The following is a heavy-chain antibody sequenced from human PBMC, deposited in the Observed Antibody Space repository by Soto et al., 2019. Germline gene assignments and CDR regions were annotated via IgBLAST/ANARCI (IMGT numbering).Heavy chain of an antibody. V-gene: IGHV6-1*01. J-gene: IGHJ4*02. D-gene: IGHD1-7*01. Sequence: SPPLALPCAICGDSASINRAAWNWIMQSPSRGLEWLGRTYYRSKWYNDYAVSVKSRITINPDTSKNQFSLQLNSVTPEDTAVYYCARGARKTGTIDYWGQGTLVTVSS. CDR1: GDSASINRAA. CDR3: ARGARKTGTIDY. CDR2: TYYRSKWYN.